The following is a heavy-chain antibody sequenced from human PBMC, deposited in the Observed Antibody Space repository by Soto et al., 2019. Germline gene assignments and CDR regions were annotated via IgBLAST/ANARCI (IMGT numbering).Heavy chain of an antibody. V-gene: IGHV1-8*01. CDR3: ARGGYSSSWEFDF. J-gene: IGHJ4*02. D-gene: IGHD6-6*01. Sequence: QVTLVQSGAEVRRPGASVRVSCKASGYTFTAYDINWVRQATDQGLEWMGWVSPHSASTGFAQKFRGRITMTTNTTITTAYMELTSLRPDDSAVYFCARGGYSSSWEFDFWGPGTLVTVSP. CDR2: VSPHSAST. CDR1: GYTFTAYD.